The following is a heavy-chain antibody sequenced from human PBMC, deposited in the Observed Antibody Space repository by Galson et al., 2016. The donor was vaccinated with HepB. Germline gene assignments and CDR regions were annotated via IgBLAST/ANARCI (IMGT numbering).Heavy chain of an antibody. Sequence: SLRLSCAASGFTFSSYAMSWVRQAPGRGLEWVAVTTYDEDNKYYADSVKGRFTISRDKSKSTLYLEMSSLRAEDTAVYYCAREQDYGDYRTADYWGQGTLVTVAS. CDR3: AREQDYGDYRTADY. V-gene: IGHV3-30*03. J-gene: IGHJ4*02. D-gene: IGHD4-17*01. CDR1: GFTFSSYA. CDR2: TTYDEDNK.